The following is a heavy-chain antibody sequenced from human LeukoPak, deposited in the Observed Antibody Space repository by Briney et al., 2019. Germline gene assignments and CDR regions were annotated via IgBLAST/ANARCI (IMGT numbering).Heavy chain of an antibody. J-gene: IGHJ4*02. Sequence: PSETLSLTCTVSGGSISSYYWSWIRQPAGKGLEWTGRIYTSGSTNYNPSLKSRVTISVDTSKNQFSLKLSSVTAADTAVYYCARVPPRVMITFGGVIRGGIDYWGQGTLVTVSS. CDR3: ARVPPRVMITFGGVIRGGIDY. CDR1: GGSISSYY. D-gene: IGHD3-16*01. V-gene: IGHV4-4*07. CDR2: IYTSGST.